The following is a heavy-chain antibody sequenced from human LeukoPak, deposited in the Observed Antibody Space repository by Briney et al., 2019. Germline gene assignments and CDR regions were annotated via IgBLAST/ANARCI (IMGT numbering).Heavy chain of an antibody. CDR2: IHTGGST. J-gene: IGHJ4*02. CDR3: ASQRKYSTGWPFFDY. D-gene: IGHD6-25*01. Sequence: SETLSLTCTVSGGSINDYYWTWIRQPSGQGLEWLGRIHTGGSTNYNPSLRRRLTMSVDTSKNQFSLKLSSVTAADTAVYYCASQRKYSTGWPFFDYWGQGTLVTVSS. CDR1: GGSINDYY. V-gene: IGHV4-4*07.